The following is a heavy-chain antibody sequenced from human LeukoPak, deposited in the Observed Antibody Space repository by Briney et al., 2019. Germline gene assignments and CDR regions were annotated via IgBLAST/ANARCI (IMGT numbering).Heavy chain of an antibody. Sequence: PGGSLRLSCAASGFTFSSYGMHWVRQAPGKGLEWVAFIRYDGSNKYYADSVKGRFTISRDNSKNTLYLQMNSLRAEDTAVYYCAKEPHPIHWLQSHYFDYWGQGTLVTVSS. CDR2: IRYDGSNK. J-gene: IGHJ4*02. CDR3: AKEPHPIHWLQSHYFDY. V-gene: IGHV3-30*02. D-gene: IGHD5-24*01. CDR1: GFTFSSYG.